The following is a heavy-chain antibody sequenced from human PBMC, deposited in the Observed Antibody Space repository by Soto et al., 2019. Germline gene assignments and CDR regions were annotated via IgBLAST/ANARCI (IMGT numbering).Heavy chain of an antibody. J-gene: IGHJ5*02. V-gene: IGHV1-46*01. Sequence: KVSSRVPGPSLSDYFMHQVQQAPRQALEWMEIINPRGDSRNYSQKFQGRVTITRETSTSTVYMDLSSLRYEDTTVSYRARDNSQNSGTPDASSRFHPWGQGSPVTV. CDR3: ARDNSQNSGTPDASSRFHP. CDR1: GPSLSDYF. CDR2: INPRGDSR. D-gene: IGHD2-8*01.